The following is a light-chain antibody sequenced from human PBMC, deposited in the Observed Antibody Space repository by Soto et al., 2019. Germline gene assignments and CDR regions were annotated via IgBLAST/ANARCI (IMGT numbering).Light chain of an antibody. J-gene: IGLJ3*02. CDR1: SSNIGSNY. Sequence: QSLLTQPPSVSAAPGQKVTISCSGSSSNIGSNYVSWYQQLPGTAPKLLIYESNKRYSGIPDRFSASKSGTSATLGITGLQTGDEADYYCGTWDNSLSAWVFGGGTKLTVL. V-gene: IGLV1-51*02. CDR2: ESN. CDR3: GTWDNSLSAWV.